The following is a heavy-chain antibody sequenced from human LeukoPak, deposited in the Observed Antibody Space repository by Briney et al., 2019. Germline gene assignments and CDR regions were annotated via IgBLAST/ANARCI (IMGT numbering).Heavy chain of an antibody. CDR3: AKAYYDTLTGWGGNALGI. V-gene: IGHV3-30*18. J-gene: IGHJ3*02. CDR2: ISYDGSNK. D-gene: IGHD3-9*01. Sequence: TGGSLRLSCAASGFTFSSYGMHWVRQAPGKGLEWVAVISYDGSNKNYADSVKGRFTVSRDNSKNTLHLQMNSLRAEDTAVYHCAKAYYDTLTGWGGNALGIWGQGTMVTVSS. CDR1: GFTFSSYG.